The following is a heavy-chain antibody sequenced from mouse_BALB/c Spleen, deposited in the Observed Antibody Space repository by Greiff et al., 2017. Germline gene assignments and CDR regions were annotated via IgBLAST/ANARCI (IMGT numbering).Heavy chain of an antibody. J-gene: IGHJ4*01. CDR3: ARRDGYWAMDY. CDR1: GFTFSSFG. CDR2: ISSGSSTI. D-gene: IGHD2-3*01. Sequence: EVQGVESGGGLVQPGGSRKLSCAASGFTFSSFGMHWVRQAPEKGLEWVAYISSGSSTIYYADTVKGRFTISRDNPKNTLFLQMTSLRSEDTAMYYCARRDGYWAMDYWGQGTSVTVSA. V-gene: IGHV5-17*02.